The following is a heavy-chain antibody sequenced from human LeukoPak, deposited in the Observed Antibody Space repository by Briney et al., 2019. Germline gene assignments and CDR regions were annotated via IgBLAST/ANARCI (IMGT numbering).Heavy chain of an antibody. D-gene: IGHD2-2*01. V-gene: IGHV4-61*02. CDR3: AREPHCSDTSCYFGNAFDI. Sequence: SETLSLTCTVSVGSIGSGSYYWTWIRQPAGKGLEWIWRIYSSGSTNYCPALKSRVTISLDTSKKQFSLKLSSVTAADTAVYYCAREPHCSDTSCYFGNAFDIWGQGTMVIVSS. CDR1: VGSIGSGSYY. J-gene: IGHJ3*02. CDR2: IYSSGST.